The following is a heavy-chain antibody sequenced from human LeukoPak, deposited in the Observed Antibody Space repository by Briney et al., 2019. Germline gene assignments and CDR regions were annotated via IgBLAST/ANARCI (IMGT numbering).Heavy chain of an antibody. Sequence: GGSLRLSCTASGFTFGDYAMSWVRQAPGKGLEWVGFIRSKAYGGTTEYAASVKGRFTISRDDSKSIAYLQMNSLKTEDTAVYYCTRAYPEYDFWSGYYTTRYDYWGQGTLVTVSS. CDR1: GFTFGDYA. V-gene: IGHV3-49*04. CDR2: IRSKAYGGTT. J-gene: IGHJ4*02. CDR3: TRAYPEYDFWSGYYTTRYDY. D-gene: IGHD3-3*01.